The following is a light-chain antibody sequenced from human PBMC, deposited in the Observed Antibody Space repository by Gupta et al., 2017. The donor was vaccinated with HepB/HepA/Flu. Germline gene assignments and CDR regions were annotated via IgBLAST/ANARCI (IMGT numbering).Light chain of an antibody. CDR1: QSVRSSY. Sequence: EIVLTQSPGTLSLSPGERATLSCRASQSVRSSYLAWYQQKPGQAPRLLIYGASSRATGIPDRFSGSGSGTEFTLTISRLEPEDFAVYYCHQYCSSPKTFGQGTKVEIK. CDR3: HQYCSSPKT. J-gene: IGKJ1*01. V-gene: IGKV3-20*01. CDR2: GAS.